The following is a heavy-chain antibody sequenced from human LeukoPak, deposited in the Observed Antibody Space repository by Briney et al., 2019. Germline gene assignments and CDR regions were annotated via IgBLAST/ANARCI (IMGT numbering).Heavy chain of an antibody. CDR1: GFTLSSNW. CDR3: ARLSAYSSGFSPKVEYYFDY. D-gene: IGHD6-19*01. Sequence: GGSLRLSCAASGFTLSSNWMSWVRQAPGKGLEWVANIKQDGSEKYYVDSVKGRFTISRDNAKNSLYLQMNSLRAEDTAVYYCARLSAYSSGFSPKVEYYFDYWGQGTLVTVSS. J-gene: IGHJ4*02. CDR2: IKQDGSEK. V-gene: IGHV3-7*03.